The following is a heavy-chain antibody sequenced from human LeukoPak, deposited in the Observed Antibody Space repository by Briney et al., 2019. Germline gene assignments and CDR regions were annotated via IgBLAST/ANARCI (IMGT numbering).Heavy chain of an antibody. J-gene: IGHJ3*02. CDR3: ARQVLVRGAFDI. Sequence: GGSLRLSCAASGFTVGNNYMSWVRQAPGKGLEWVSVIYSGGSTYYADSVKGRFTISRDNSKNTLYLQMNSLRAEDTAVYYCARQVLVRGAFDIWGQGTMVTVSS. D-gene: IGHD2-21*01. CDR1: GFTVGNNY. V-gene: IGHV3-53*01. CDR2: IYSGGST.